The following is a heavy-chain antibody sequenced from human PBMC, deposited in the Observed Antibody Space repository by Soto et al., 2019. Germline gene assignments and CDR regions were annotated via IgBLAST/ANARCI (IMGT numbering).Heavy chain of an antibody. V-gene: IGHV1-24*01. CDR2: FDPEDGET. D-gene: IGHD3-22*01. J-gene: IGHJ3*02. Sequence: ASVKVSCKVSGYTLTELSMHWVRQAPGKGLEWMGGFDPEDGETIYAQKFQGRVTMTEDTSTDTAYMELSSLRSEDTAVYYCAKDPPYYYDSTHAFDIWGQGTMVTVSS. CDR3: AKDPPYYYDSTHAFDI. CDR1: GYTLTELS.